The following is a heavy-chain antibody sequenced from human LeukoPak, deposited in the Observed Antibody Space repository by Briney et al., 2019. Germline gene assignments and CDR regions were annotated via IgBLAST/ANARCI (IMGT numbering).Heavy chain of an antibody. CDR1: GFTFSSYE. V-gene: IGHV3-48*03. D-gene: IGHD6-19*01. Sequence: GGSLRLSCAASGFTFSSYEMNWVRQAPGKGLEWVSYISSSGSAMYYADSVKGRFTISRDNAKNSLYLQMNSLRAEDTAVYYCAKAESGWETDGFDIWGQGTMVTVSS. CDR3: AKAESGWETDGFDI. J-gene: IGHJ3*02. CDR2: ISSSGSAM.